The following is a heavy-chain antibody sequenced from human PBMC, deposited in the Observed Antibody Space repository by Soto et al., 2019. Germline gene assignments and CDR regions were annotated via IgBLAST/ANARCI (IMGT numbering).Heavy chain of an antibody. CDR3: ARMGVWVAAADDDAFDI. J-gene: IGHJ3*02. V-gene: IGHV1-69*02. Sequence: QVQLVQSGAEVKKPGSSVKVSCKASGGTFSSYTISWVRQAPGQGLEWMGRIIPILGIANYAQKFQGRVTITADKSTSTAYMELSSLRSEDTAVYYCARMGVWVAAADDDAFDIWGQGTMVTVSS. CDR2: IIPILGIA. CDR1: GGTFSSYT. D-gene: IGHD6-13*01.